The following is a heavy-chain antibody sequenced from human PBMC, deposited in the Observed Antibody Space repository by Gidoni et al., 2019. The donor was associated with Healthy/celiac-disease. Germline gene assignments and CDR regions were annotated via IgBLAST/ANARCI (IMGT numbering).Heavy chain of an antibody. CDR2: ISYDGSNK. CDR1: GFTFSSYA. J-gene: IGHJ6*02. CDR3: ARADLGYCSGGSCYDNYGMDV. V-gene: IGHV3-30-3*01. Sequence: QVQLVESGGGVVQPGRSLRLSCAASGFTFSSYAMHWVRQAPGKGLEWVAVISYDGSNKYYADSVKGRFTISRDNSKNTLYLQMNSLRAEDTAVYYCARADLGYCSGGSCYDNYGMDVWGQGTTVTVSS. D-gene: IGHD2-15*01.